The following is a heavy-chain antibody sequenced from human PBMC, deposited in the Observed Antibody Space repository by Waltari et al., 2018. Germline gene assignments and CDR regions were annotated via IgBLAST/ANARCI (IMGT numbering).Heavy chain of an antibody. CDR3: VREVTKVELGRRLPHFFDS. Sequence: QVQLQESGPGLVKPSQTLSLTCTVSGDSIPSNSFSWNWVRQPTGKGLEWIGRFHSSDYINYNPSLKRRVTSSRDTSKKQFFLKLTAVTAADTAFYYCVREVTKVELGRRLPHFFDSWGQGTLVTVSS. V-gene: IGHV4-61*02. D-gene: IGHD7-27*01. J-gene: IGHJ5*01. CDR2: FHSSDYI. CDR1: GDSIPSNSFS.